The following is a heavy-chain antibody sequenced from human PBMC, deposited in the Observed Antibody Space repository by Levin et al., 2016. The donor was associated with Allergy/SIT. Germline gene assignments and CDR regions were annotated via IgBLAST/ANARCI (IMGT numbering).Heavy chain of an antibody. V-gene: IGHV4-59*06. CDR1: GGSISYYY. CDR3: AGAVTTWNDAFDI. CDR2: IHYTGST. J-gene: IGHJ3*02. Sequence: SETLSLTCSISGGSISYYYWSWIRQHPGKGLEWIGYIHYTGSTYYNPSLKSRLTISLDTSKRQFSLKLSSVTAADTAVYYCAGAVTTWNDAFDIWGQGTMVTVSS. D-gene: IGHD4-17*01.